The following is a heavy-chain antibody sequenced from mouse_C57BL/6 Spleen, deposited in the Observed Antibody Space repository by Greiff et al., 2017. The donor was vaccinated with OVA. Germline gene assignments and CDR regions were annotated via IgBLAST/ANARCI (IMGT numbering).Heavy chain of an antibody. CDR2: IDPETGGT. J-gene: IGHJ2*01. D-gene: IGHD2-4*01. CDR3: TRREDYPYFDY. V-gene: IGHV1-15*01. Sequence: VQLQQSGAELVRPGASVTLSCKASGYTFTDYEMHWVKQTPVHSLEWIGAIDPETGGTAYNQKFKGKAILTADKSSSTAYMELRSLTSEDSAVYYCTRREDYPYFDYWGQGTTLTVSS. CDR1: GYTFTDYE.